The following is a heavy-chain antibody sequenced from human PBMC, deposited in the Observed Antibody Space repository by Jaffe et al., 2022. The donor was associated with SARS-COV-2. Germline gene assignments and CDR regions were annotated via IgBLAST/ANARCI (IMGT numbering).Heavy chain of an antibody. CDR1: GFTFSSYS. CDR2: ISSSSSYI. J-gene: IGHJ4*02. D-gene: IGHD5-12*01. CDR3: ARGTVDIVATGLGDFDY. V-gene: IGHV3-21*01. Sequence: EVQLVESGGGLVKPGGSLRLSCAASGFTFSSYSMNWVRQAPGKGLEWVSSISSSSSYIYYADSVKGRFTISRDNAKNSLYLQMNSLRAEDTAVYYCARGTVDIVATGLGDFDYWGQGTLVTVSS.